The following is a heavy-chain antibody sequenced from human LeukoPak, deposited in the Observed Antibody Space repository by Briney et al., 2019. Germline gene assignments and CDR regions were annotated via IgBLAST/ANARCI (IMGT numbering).Heavy chain of an antibody. D-gene: IGHD3-10*01. Sequence: ASVKVSCKASGFSFTSYGFTWVRQAPGQGLEWRGWVSGYNGVTNYAQKFQGRITMTPDKSTSTAYMEMRGLRSDDTAVYYDARGGSSGKSGMDVWGQGTPVTVSS. CDR3: ARGGSSGKSGMDV. V-gene: IGHV1-18*01. J-gene: IGHJ6*02. CDR1: GFSFTSYG. CDR2: VSGYNGVT.